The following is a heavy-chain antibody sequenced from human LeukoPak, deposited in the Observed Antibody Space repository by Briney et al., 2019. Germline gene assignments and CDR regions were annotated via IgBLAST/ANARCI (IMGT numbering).Heavy chain of an antibody. Sequence: PSETLSLTCTVSRGSISNYYWGWIRQPPGKGLEWIGFFSYSGSTNYSPSLKSRVTISVDTSKNQFSLKLTSVTAADTAVYYCARDGPGDVGFDYWGQGTLVTVSS. CDR2: FSYSGST. J-gene: IGHJ4*02. CDR3: ARDGPGDVGFDY. CDR1: RGSISNYY. V-gene: IGHV4-59*01. D-gene: IGHD7-27*01.